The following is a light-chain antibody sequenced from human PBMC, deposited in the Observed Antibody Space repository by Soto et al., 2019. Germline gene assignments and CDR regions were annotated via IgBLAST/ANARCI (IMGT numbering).Light chain of an antibody. J-gene: IGKJ2*01. CDR1: QSVNSN. CDR3: QQYNNWSPYT. CDR2: GAS. V-gene: IGKV3-15*01. Sequence: EIVMTQSPSTLSASPGERVTLSCSASQSVNSNLAWYQQKPDKAPSPLIYGASTRPTGVPARFSGSGSGTEYTHTISSLQPDDFGVYYYQQYNNWSPYTFGRGTKVEIK.